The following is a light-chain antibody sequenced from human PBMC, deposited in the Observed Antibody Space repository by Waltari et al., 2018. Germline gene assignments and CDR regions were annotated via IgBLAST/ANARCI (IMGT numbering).Light chain of an antibody. J-gene: IGLJ3*02. CDR3: AAWDDSLRAWV. V-gene: IGLV1-47*01. CDR1: YSTTGRTS. CDR2: KND. Sequence: HYVLTPTPSASGTPGQRVTVSCSGRYSTTGRTSVYWYHQFPGTAPKLLISKNDQRPSGVPDRFSGAKSGASASLAISGLQSEDEADYYCAAWDDSLRAWVFGGGTKLTVL.